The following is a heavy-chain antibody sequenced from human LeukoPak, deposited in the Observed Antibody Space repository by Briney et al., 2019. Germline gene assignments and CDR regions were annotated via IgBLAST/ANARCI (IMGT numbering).Heavy chain of an antibody. CDR2: IYTSGST. J-gene: IGHJ4*02. D-gene: IGHD5-18*01. V-gene: IGHV4-4*07. CDR1: GGSISSYY. Sequence: SETLSLTCTVSGGSISSYYWSWIRQPAGKGLEWIGRIYTSGSTNYNPSLKSRVTISVDTSKNQFSLKLSSVTAADTAVYYCARAPTAMVPLYYFDYWGQGTLVTVSS. CDR3: ARAPTAMVPLYYFDY.